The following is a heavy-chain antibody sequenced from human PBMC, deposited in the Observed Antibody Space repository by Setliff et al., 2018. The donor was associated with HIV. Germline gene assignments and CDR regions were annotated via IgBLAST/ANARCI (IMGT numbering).Heavy chain of an antibody. V-gene: IGHV4-30-4*08. CDR2: IYYSGST. J-gene: IGHJ5*02. CDR1: GDSISSGGYY. CDR3: ARAGGSGTYYWFDP. D-gene: IGHD3-10*01. Sequence: SETLSLTCTVSGDSISSGGYYWSWIRQPPGKGLEWIGYIYYSGSTYYNPSLKSHSTMSLDTSKNQFSLKLSSVTAADTAVYYCARAGGSGTYYWFDPWGQGTLVTVS.